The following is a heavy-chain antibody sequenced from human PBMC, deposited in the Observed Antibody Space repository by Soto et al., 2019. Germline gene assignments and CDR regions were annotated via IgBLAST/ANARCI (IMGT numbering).Heavy chain of an antibody. CDR1: GFSFSVSA. J-gene: IGHJ4*02. CDR3: AKELRPNDY. V-gene: IGHV3-23*01. CDR2: LSLSGDNT. Sequence: EVQLLESGGGLVQPGGSLRLSCTASGFSFSVSAMRWVRQAPGKGLEWVSALSLSGDNTYYADSVKGRFTISRDTSKNTLYLQMNSLRAEDTAVYYCAKELRPNDYWGQGTLVIVSS.